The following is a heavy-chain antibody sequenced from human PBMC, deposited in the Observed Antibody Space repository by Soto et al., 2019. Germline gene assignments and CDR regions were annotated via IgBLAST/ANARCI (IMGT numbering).Heavy chain of an antibody. CDR2: FYPGDSNT. D-gene: IGHD2-15*01. CDR3: ARHGPRVAAAPFNWFDP. V-gene: IGHV5-51*01. CDR1: GYSFTSYW. Sequence: PGESLKISCKGSGYSFTSYWIGWVRQMPGKGLEWMGIFYPGDSNTRYSPSFQGQVTISADKSISTAYLQWSSLKASDTAIYYCARHGPRVAAAPFNWFDPWGQGTLVTVSS. J-gene: IGHJ5*02.